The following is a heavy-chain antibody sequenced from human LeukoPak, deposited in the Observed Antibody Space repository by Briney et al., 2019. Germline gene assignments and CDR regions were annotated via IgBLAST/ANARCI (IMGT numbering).Heavy chain of an antibody. CDR2: ISAGGGST. CDR3: AKDAAGPEY. D-gene: IGHD6-13*01. J-gene: IGHJ4*02. V-gene: IGHV3-23*01. Sequence: GGSLRLSCAASGLTFSDYSMTWARQAPGKGLFWVSGISAGGGSTYYADSVKGRFTISRDNSRNTLYLQMNSLRAEDTAVYYCAKDAAGPEYWGQGTLVTVSS. CDR1: GLTFSDYS.